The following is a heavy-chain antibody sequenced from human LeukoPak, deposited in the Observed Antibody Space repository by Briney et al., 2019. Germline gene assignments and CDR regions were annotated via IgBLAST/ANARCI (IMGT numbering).Heavy chain of an antibody. D-gene: IGHD6-6*01. CDR3: ASYILSSSSGYFDY. V-gene: IGHV1-2*02. CDR1: GYTFTGFG. CDR2: ISPSSGGT. J-gene: IGHJ4*02. Sequence: ASVKVSCKASGYTFTGFGINWVRQAPGQGLEWMGWISPSSGGTNYAQKFQGRVTMTRDTSISTAYMELSRLRSDDTAVYYCASYILSSSSGYFDYWGQGTLVTVSS.